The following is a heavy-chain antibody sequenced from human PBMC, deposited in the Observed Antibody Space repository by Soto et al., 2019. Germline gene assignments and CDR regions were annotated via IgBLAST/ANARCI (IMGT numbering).Heavy chain of an antibody. CDR1: GFTVSSNY. CDR2: IYSGGST. V-gene: IGHV3-53*01. D-gene: IGHD2-2*01. CDR3: ALYVVPAAMDYYYYYGMDV. J-gene: IGHJ6*02. Sequence: GGSLRLSCAASGFTVSSNYMSWVRQAPGKGLEWVSVIYSGGSTYYADSVKGRFTISRDNSKNTLYLQMNSLRAEDTAVYYCALYVVPAAMDYYYYYGMDVWGQGTTVTVSS.